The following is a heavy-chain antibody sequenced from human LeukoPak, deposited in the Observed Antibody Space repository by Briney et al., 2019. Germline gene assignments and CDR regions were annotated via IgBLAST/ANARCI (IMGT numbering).Heavy chain of an antibody. J-gene: IGHJ4*02. D-gene: IGHD6-13*01. CDR1: GGSISSYY. CDR3: ARDPGYSSTWAMYYFDY. Sequence: SETLSLTCTVSGGSISSYYWSWIRQPPGKGLEWIGYIYYSGSTNYDPSLKSRVTISVDTSKNQFSLKLSSVTAADTAVYYCARDPGYSSTWAMYYFDYWGQGTLVTVSS. V-gene: IGHV4-59*01. CDR2: IYYSGST.